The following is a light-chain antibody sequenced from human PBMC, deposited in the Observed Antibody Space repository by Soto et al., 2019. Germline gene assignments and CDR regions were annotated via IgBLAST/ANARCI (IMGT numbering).Light chain of an antibody. CDR3: QSYEIYLRAPYV. V-gene: IGLV2-8*01. J-gene: IGLJ1*01. CDR1: SSDVGGYNF. Sequence: QSVLTQPPSASGSPGQSVTISCTGTSSDVGGYNFVSWYQQHPGKAPKLMIYEVSKRPSGVPDRFSGSKSDNTASLTVSGLQAEDLSYYDCQSYEIYLRAPYVFLTVSKVTDL. CDR2: EVS.